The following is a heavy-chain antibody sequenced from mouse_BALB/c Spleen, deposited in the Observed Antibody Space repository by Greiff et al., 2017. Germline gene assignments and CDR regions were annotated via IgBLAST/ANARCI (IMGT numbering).Heavy chain of an antibody. J-gene: IGHJ1*01. V-gene: IGHV1S81*02. D-gene: IGHD2-3*01. CDR3: TRGDGYWYFDV. CDR1: GYTFTSYY. CDR2: INPSNGGT. Sequence: QVQLKQSGAELVKPGASVKLSCKASGYTFTSYYMYWVKQRPGQGLEWIGEINPSNGGTNFNEKFKSKATLTVDKSSSTAYMQLSSLTSEDSAVYYCTRGDGYWYFDVWGAGTTVTVSS.